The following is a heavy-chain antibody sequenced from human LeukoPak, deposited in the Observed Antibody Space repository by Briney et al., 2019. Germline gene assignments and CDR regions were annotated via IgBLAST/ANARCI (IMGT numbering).Heavy chain of an antibody. CDR2: IYYSGST. J-gene: IGHJ4*02. D-gene: IGHD6-6*01. V-gene: IGHV4-39*07. Sequence: PSETLSLTCTVSGVSISSSSYYWGWIRQAPGKGLEWIGSIYYSGSTYYNPSLKSRVTISVDTSKNQFSLKLSSVTAADTAVYYCAREGAARNFDYWGQGILVTVSS. CDR1: GVSISSSSYY. CDR3: AREGAARNFDY.